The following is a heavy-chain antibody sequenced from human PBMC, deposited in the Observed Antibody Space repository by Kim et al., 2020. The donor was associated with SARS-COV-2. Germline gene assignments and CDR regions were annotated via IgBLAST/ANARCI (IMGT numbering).Heavy chain of an antibody. CDR3: ARSGNWNYDFDY. J-gene: IGHJ4*02. D-gene: IGHD1-7*01. V-gene: IGHV1-3*01. Sequence: YSQKFQDRVTTTRGTSVNRAYVELSSLRYDDTAVYYCARSGNWNYDFDYWGQGTLVTVSS.